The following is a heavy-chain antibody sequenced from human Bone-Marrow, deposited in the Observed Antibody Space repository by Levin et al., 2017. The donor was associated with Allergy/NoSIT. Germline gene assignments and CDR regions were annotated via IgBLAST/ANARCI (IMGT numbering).Heavy chain of an antibody. CDR1: GFSLSNARMG. J-gene: IGHJ6*02. D-gene: IGHD3-10*01. V-gene: IGHV2-26*01. CDR3: ARGHGSGRYFVRLGFTTAYYYYGMDV. CDR2: IFSNDEK. Sequence: SGPTLVKPTETLTLTCTVSGFSLSNARMGVSWIRQPPGKALEWLAHIFSNDEKSYSTSLKSRLTISKDTSKSQVVLTMTNMDPVDTATYYCARGHGSGRYFVRLGFTTAYYYYGMDVWGQGTTVTVSS.